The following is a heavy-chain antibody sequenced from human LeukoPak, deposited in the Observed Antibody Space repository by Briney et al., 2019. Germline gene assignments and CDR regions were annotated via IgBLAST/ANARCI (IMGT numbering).Heavy chain of an antibody. CDR3: VSPRGFSYGYFDY. CDR1: GGSISSSSAY. V-gene: IGHV4-39*01. D-gene: IGHD5-18*01. CDR2: IYYSKNT. J-gene: IGHJ4*02. Sequence: KPSETLSLTCTASGGSISSSSAYWGWIRQPRGKGLEWFGSIYYSKNTYYNPSLKSRVTISADTSKNQFSLTLGSVSATDTAVYYCVSPRGFSYGYFDYWGQGTLVTVSS.